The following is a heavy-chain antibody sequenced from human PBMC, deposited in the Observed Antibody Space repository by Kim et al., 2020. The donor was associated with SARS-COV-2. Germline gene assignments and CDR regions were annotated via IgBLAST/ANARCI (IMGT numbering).Heavy chain of an antibody. D-gene: IGHD5-12*01. J-gene: IGHJ4*02. V-gene: IGHV3-11*01. CDR3: AGSWVRLRGLCFDY. CDR2: ISSSGSTI. Sequence: GGSLRLSCAASGFTFSDYYMSWIRQAPGKGLEWVSYISSSGSTIYYADSVKGRFTISRDNAKNSLYLQMNSLRAEDTAVYYCAGSWVRLRGLCFDYWGQGTLVTVSS. CDR1: GFTFSDYY.